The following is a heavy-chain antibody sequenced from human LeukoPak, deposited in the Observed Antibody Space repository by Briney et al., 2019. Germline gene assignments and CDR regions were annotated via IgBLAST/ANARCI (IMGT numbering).Heavy chain of an antibody. D-gene: IGHD3-22*01. CDR1: GDSITSGSDY. J-gene: IGHJ1*01. CDR3: ARDSGFWLF. V-gene: IGHV4-39*07. Sequence: SETLSLTCTVSGDSITSGSDYWGWIRQTPGKGLEWIGNIYSTGSTSFNPSFKSRLTMSVDTSKNQFSLRLESVTAADSAVYFCARDSGFWLFWGQGTLVTVSS. CDR2: IYSTGST.